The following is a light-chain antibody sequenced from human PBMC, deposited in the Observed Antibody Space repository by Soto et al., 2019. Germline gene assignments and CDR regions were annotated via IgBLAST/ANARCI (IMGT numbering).Light chain of an antibody. J-gene: IGKJ4*01. CDR1: QSVTGSY. CDR2: AAS. V-gene: IGKV3-20*01. CDR3: QPYGYSPT. Sequence: IVLSQSPSTLSLSTRERATLYCRASQSVTGSYLAWYQQKPGQAPRLLIYAASSRATGIPDRFSGSGSGTDFTLTISRLEPEDFAVYYCQPYGYSPTFGGGTKVDIK.